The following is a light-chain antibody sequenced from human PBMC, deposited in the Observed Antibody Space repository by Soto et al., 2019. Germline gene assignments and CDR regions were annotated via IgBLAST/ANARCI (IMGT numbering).Light chain of an antibody. J-gene: IGLJ2*01. CDR3: CSYAGSSTCGVV. Sequence: QSVLTQPASVSGSPGQSITISCTGTSSDVGSYNLVSWYQQHPGKAPKLMLYEGSKRPSGVSNRFSGSKSGNTASLTISGLQAEDEADYYCCSYAGSSTCGVVFGGGTKLTVL. CDR1: SSDVGSYNL. CDR2: EGS. V-gene: IGLV2-23*01.